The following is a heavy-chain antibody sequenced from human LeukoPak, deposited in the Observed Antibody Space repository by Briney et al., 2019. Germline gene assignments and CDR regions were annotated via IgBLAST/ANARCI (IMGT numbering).Heavy chain of an antibody. CDR1: GFTFSRYG. V-gene: IGHV3-33*01. J-gene: IGHJ4*02. CDR2: IWYDGSNK. D-gene: IGHD2-2*01. CDR3: ARVDCSSTSCPFDY. Sequence: GRSLRLSCAASGFTFSRYGMHWVRQAPGKGLEWVAVIWYDGSNKYYADSVKGRFTISRDNSKNTLYLQMNSLRAEDTAVYYCARVDCSSTSCPFDYWGQETLVTVSS.